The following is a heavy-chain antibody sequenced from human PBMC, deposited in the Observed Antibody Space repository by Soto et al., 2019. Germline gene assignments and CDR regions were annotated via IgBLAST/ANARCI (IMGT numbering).Heavy chain of an antibody. J-gene: IGHJ4*02. Sequence: GASVKVSCKASGYTLTSYDINWVRQAPGQGLEWMGRIIPILGIANYAQKFQGRVTITADKSTSTAYMELSSLRSEDTAVYYCARDPGGDYYFDYWGQETLVTVSS. CDR3: ARDPGGDYYFDY. CDR2: IIPILGIA. V-gene: IGHV1-69*04. D-gene: IGHD4-17*01. CDR1: GYTLTSYD.